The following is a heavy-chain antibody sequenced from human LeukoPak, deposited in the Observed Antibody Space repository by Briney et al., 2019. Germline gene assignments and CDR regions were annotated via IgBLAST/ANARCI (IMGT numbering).Heavy chain of an antibody. CDR3: ARGAPYGDYADY. Sequence: PGGSLRLSCAASGFTFSSYGMHWVRQAPGKGLEWVAFIRYDGSNKYYADSVKGRFTISRDNAKNSLYLQMNSLRAEDTAVYYCARGAPYGDYADYWGQGTLVTVSS. CDR2: IRYDGSNK. CDR1: GFTFSSYG. J-gene: IGHJ4*02. D-gene: IGHD4-17*01. V-gene: IGHV3-30*02.